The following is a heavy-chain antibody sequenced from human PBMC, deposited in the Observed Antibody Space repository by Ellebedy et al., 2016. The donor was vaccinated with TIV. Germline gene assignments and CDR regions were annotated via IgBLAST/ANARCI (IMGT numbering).Heavy chain of an antibody. Sequence: SETLSLTXTVSGGSISSSGYYWGWIRQPPGKGLEWIGSIYYSGRTNYNPSLKSRVTISVDTSKNQFSLTLNSVTAVDTAVYYCARQSGYYGFGYFQYWGQGTLVTVSS. V-gene: IGHV4-39*01. CDR1: GGSISSSGYY. D-gene: IGHD5-12*01. J-gene: IGHJ1*01. CDR2: IYYSGRT. CDR3: ARQSGYYGFGYFQY.